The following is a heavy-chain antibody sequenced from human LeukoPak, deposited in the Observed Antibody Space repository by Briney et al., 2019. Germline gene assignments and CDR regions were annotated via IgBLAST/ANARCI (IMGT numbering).Heavy chain of an antibody. V-gene: IGHV3-23*01. CDR1: GFTFSSYA. D-gene: IGHD4-17*01. J-gene: IGHJ4*02. CDR2: ISGSGGST. Sequence: SGGSLRLSCAASGFTFSSYAMSWIRQAPGKGLEWVSAISGSGGSTYYPDSVKGRFTISRDNSKNTLYLQMNSLRAEDTAVYYCAKDGDYGDYWYFDYWGQGTLVTVSS. CDR3: AKDGDYGDYWYFDY.